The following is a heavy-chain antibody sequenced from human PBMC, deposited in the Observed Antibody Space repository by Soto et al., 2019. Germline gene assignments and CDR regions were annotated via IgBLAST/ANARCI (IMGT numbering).Heavy chain of an antibody. D-gene: IGHD2-8*01. CDR3: ARDIESVTAKHFFYYYAMDV. Sequence: KVSRKASGFTFSNYGLNWVRQAPGQGLEWMGWVSANNGHTNYAQNLQGRVSMTTDTSTSTAYMELRGLRFDDTAVYYCARDIESVTAKHFFYYYAMDVWGQGTTVTVSS. CDR2: VSANNGHT. V-gene: IGHV1-18*01. CDR1: GFTFSNYG. J-gene: IGHJ6*02.